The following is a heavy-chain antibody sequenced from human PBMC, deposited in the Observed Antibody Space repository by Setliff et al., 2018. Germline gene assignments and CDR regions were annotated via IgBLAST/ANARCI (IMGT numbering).Heavy chain of an antibody. CDR1: GGSISRYY. CDR3: AGSFSRREKFLLDY. J-gene: IGHJ4*02. V-gene: IGHV4-4*07. Sequence: SETLSLTCTVSGGSISRYYWGWIRQPAGKGLEWIGRIYTSGSTNYNPALKSRSTMSVDTSKNQFSLKLSSVTAADMAVYYCAGSFSRREKFLLDYWGQGALVTVSS. CDR2: IYTSGST.